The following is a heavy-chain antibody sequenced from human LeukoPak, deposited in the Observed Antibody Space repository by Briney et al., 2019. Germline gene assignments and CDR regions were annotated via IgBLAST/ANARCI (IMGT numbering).Heavy chain of an antibody. CDR1: GYTFTSYG. CDR2: INPSGGST. J-gene: IGHJ5*02. D-gene: IGHD2-21*02. V-gene: IGHV1-46*01. Sequence: GASVKVSCKASGYTFTSYGISWVRQAPGQGLEWMGIINPSGGSTSYAQKFQGRVTMTRDTSTSTVYMELSSLRSEDTAVYYCARKRRYCGGDCYSWFDPWGQGTLVTVSS. CDR3: ARKRRYCGGDCYSWFDP.